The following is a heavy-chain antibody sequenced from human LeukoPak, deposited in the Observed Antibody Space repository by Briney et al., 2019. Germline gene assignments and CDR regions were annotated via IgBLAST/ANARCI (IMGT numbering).Heavy chain of an antibody. V-gene: IGHV4-34*01. CDR1: GGSFSGYY. Sequence: SETLSLTCAVYGGSFSGYYWSWIRQPPGKGLEWIGEINHSGSTNYNPSLKSRVTISVDTSKNQFSLKLSSVTAADTAVYYCAREFTIFGVVTELAHGMGVWGQGTSVTVSS. D-gene: IGHD3-3*01. CDR2: INHSGST. J-gene: IGHJ6*02. CDR3: AREFTIFGVVTELAHGMGV.